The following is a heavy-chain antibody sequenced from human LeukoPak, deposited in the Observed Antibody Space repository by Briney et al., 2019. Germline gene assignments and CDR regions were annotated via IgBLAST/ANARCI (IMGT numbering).Heavy chain of an antibody. J-gene: IGHJ4*02. Sequence: ASVKVSCKASGYTFIGYYMHWVRQAPGQGLEWMGWINPNSVDTNYAKKFQDRVTMTRDTSISTAYMELSRLRSDDTAVYYCATGGDCITDWGQGTLVTVSS. CDR1: GYTFIGYY. D-gene: IGHD2-21*02. CDR3: ATGGDCITD. V-gene: IGHV1-2*02. CDR2: INPNSVDT.